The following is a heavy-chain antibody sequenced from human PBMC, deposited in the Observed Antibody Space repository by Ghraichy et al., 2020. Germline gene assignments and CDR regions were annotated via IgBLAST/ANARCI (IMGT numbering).Heavy chain of an antibody. Sequence: SETLSLTCTVSGGSVSSGSYYWSWIRQPPGKGLEWIGYIYYSGSTNYNPSHKSRGTLSVDTSKNQFSLKLSSVTAADTAVYYCARKEWGPLGWFDPWGQGTLVTVSS. D-gene: IGHD1-26*01. CDR2: IYYSGST. V-gene: IGHV4-61*01. J-gene: IGHJ5*02. CDR1: GGSVSSGSYY. CDR3: ARKEWGPLGWFDP.